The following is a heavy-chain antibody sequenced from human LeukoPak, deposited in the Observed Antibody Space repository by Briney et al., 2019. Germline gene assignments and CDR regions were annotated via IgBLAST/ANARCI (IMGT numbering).Heavy chain of an antibody. CDR1: GFTFSSYG. V-gene: IGHV1-2*02. Sequence: PGGSLRLSCAASGFTFSSYGMHWVRQAPGQGLEWMGWINPNSGGTNYAQKFQGRVTMTRDTSISTAYMELSRLRSDDTAVYYCARGIAVAVYYFDYRGQGTLVTVSS. CDR2: INPNSGGT. D-gene: IGHD6-19*01. J-gene: IGHJ4*02. CDR3: ARGIAVAVYYFDY.